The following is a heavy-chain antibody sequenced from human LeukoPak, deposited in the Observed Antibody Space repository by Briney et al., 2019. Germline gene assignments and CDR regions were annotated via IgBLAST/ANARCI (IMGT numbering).Heavy chain of an antibody. Sequence: PSETLSLTCTVSGVSVNSGSHYWSWIRQPPGKGLEWIGYIYYTGSTNYNPSLKSRVTISVDTSKNQFSLNLSSVTAADTAVYYCARDAGLGYCSGGRCYGHFYYGMDVWGQGTTVTVSS. V-gene: IGHV4-61*01. CDR1: GVSVNSGSHY. CDR3: ARDAGLGYCSGGRCYGHFYYGMDV. D-gene: IGHD2-15*01. CDR2: IYYTGST. J-gene: IGHJ6*02.